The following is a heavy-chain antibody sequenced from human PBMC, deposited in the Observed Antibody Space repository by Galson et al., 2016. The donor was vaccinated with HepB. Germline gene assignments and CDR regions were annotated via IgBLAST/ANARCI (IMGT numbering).Heavy chain of an antibody. CDR2: IFHSGST. CDR3: AGEGLRNNWVDP. CDR1: GASLRSGASY. V-gene: IGHV4-31*03. D-gene: IGHD5/OR15-5a*01. J-gene: IGHJ5*02. Sequence: TLSLTCTVSGASLRSGASYWTWIRQRPGKGLEWIGYIFHSGSTYYNPSLKSRLTMSVNTSQNQFSLKLTSVTAADTAVYYCAGEGLRNNWVDPWGQGTLVTVSS.